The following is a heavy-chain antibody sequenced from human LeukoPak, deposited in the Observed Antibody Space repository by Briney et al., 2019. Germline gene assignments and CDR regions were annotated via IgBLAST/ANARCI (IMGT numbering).Heavy chain of an antibody. V-gene: IGHV4-59*08. CDR1: GDSITGYY. D-gene: IGHD3-10*01. CDR3: VRHGDLTMFRGVIDY. CDR2: IYYSGRT. J-gene: IGHJ4*02. Sequence: PSETLSLTCTVSGDSITGYYWGWIRQPPGKGLEWIGYIYYSGRTNYNPSLKSRVTMSVDTSNNQFSLNLRSVTAADTAVYYCVRHGDLTMFRGVIDYWGQGTQVTVSS.